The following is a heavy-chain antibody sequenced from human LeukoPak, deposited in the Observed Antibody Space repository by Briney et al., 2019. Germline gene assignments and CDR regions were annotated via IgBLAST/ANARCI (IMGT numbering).Heavy chain of an antibody. CDR3: ARHADFWSGYHTYYYYMDV. CDR2: IYPGDSDT. V-gene: IGHV5-51*01. J-gene: IGHJ6*03. Sequence: GESLRISCKGSGYSFTSYWIGWVRQMPGKGLEWMGIIYPGDSDTRYSPSFQGQVTISADKSISTAYLQWSSLKASDTAVYYCARHADFWSGYHTYYYYMDVWGKGTTVTVSS. D-gene: IGHD3-3*01. CDR1: GYSFTSYW.